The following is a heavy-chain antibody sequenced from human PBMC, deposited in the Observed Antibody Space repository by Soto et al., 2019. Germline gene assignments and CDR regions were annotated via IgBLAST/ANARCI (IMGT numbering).Heavy chain of an antibody. CDR3: ASASVVATPWPLDY. J-gene: IGHJ4*02. V-gene: IGHV1-2*04. CDR1: GYTFTGYY. CDR2: INPNSGGT. Sequence: QVQLVQSGAEVKKPGASVKVSCKASGYTFTGYYMHWVRQAPGQGLEWMGWINPNSGGTNYAQKVQGWVTMTRDTSISTAYMELSRLRSDDTAVYYCASASVVATPWPLDYWGQGTLVTVSS. D-gene: IGHD5-12*01.